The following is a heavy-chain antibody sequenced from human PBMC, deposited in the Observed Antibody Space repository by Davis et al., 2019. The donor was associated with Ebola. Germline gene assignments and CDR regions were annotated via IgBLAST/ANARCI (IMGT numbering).Heavy chain of an antibody. D-gene: IGHD4-17*01. V-gene: IGHV3-23*01. CDR2: ITGSGNSS. CDR1: GFTFGNYP. Sequence: PGGSLRLSCVASGFTFGNYPMAWVRQAPGQGLEWVSVITGSGNSSYYGDSVKGRFTISRDNAKNSLYLQMNSLRLDDTALYYCAKDDDYGGYWGQGTLVTVSS. CDR3: AKDDDYGGY. J-gene: IGHJ4*02.